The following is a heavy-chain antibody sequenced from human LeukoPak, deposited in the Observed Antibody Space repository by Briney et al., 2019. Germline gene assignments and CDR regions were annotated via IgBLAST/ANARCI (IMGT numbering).Heavy chain of an antibody. Sequence: GGSLRLSCAASGFTFSSYGMHWVRQAPGKGLEWVAVISYDGSNKYYADSVKGRFTISRDNSKNTLYPQMNSLRAEDTAVYYCAKDLTMVRGVVDYWGQGTLVTVSS. J-gene: IGHJ4*02. CDR1: GFTFSSYG. D-gene: IGHD3-10*01. CDR2: ISYDGSNK. V-gene: IGHV3-30*18. CDR3: AKDLTMVRGVVDY.